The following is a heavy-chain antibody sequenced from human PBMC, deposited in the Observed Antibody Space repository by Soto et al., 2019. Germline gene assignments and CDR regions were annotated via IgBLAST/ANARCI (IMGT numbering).Heavy chain of an antibody. V-gene: IGHV1-69*02. J-gene: IGHJ4*02. Sequence: SVKVSCKASGGTFSSYTISWVRQAPGQGLEWMGRIIPILGIANYAQKFQGRVTITADKSTSTAYMELSSLRSEDTAVYYCARAPTLRYFDPYYFDYWGQGTLVTVSS. CDR2: IIPILGIA. CDR1: GGTFSSYT. CDR3: ARAPTLRYFDPYYFDY. D-gene: IGHD3-9*01.